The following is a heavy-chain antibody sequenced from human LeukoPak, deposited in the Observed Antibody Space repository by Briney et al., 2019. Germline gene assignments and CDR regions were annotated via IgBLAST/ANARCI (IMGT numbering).Heavy chain of an antibody. CDR1: GFTVRSDY. CDR3: ARDSHKLHSSAYFYFFDY. Sequence: GGSLRLSCAASGFTVRSDYMVWVRQARGRGLEYVSVIYSGGNTYYADSVKGRFTISRDNSKNTLYLQMSSLRAEDKAVYYCARDSHKLHSSAYFYFFDYWGQGTLVSVSS. CDR2: IYSGGNT. V-gene: IGHV3-66*02. D-gene: IGHD3-22*01. J-gene: IGHJ4*02.